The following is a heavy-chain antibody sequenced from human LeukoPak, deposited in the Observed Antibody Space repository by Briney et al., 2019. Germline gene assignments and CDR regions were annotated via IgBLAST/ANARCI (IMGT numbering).Heavy chain of an antibody. CDR3: TTVLIPFLSNVDY. CDR2: IKSKTDGGTT. J-gene: IGHJ4*02. CDR1: GFTFSNAW. Sequence: GGSLRLSCAASGFTFSNAWMSWVRQAPGKGLEWVGRIKSKTDGGTTDYAAPVKGRFTISRDDSKNTLYLQMNSLKTEDTAVYYCTTVLIPFLSNVDYRGQGTLVTVSS. V-gene: IGHV3-15*01. D-gene: IGHD2-15*01.